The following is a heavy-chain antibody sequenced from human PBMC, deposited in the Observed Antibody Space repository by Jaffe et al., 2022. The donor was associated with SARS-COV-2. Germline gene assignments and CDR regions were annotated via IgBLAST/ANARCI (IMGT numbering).Heavy chain of an antibody. J-gene: IGHJ6*02. CDR3: ARDGTVTTGRGYYYYGMDV. CDR2: IWYDGSNK. V-gene: IGHV3-33*01. D-gene: IGHD4-17*01. Sequence: QVQLVESGGGVVQPGRSLRLSCAASGFTFSSYGMHWVRQAPGKGLEWVAVIWYDGSNKYYADSVKGRFTISRDNSKNTLYLQMNSLRAEDTAVYYCARDGTVTTGRGYYYYGMDVWGQGTTVTVSS. CDR1: GFTFSSYG.